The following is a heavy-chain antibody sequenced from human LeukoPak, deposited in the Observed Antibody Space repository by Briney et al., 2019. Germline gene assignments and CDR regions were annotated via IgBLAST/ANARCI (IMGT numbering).Heavy chain of an antibody. J-gene: IGHJ3*02. CDR3: ARVDDILTGPYHDAFDI. V-gene: IGHV1-2*02. CDR2: INPNSGGT. CDR1: GYTFTGYY. Sequence: ASVKVSCKASGYTFTGYYMHWVRQAPGQGLEWMGWINPNSGGTNYAQKFQGRVTMTRDTSISTAYMELSRLRSDDMAVYYCARVDDILTGPYHDAFDIWGQGTMVTVSS. D-gene: IGHD3-9*01.